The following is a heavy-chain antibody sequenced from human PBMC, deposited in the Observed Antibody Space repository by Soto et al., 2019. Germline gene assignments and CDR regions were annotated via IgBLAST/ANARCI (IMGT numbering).Heavy chain of an antibody. CDR1: GGSIRSYY. V-gene: IGHV4-59*01. Sequence: SETLSLTCTVSGGSIRSYYWSWIRQPPGKGLEWIGYIYYSGSTNYNPSLKSRVTISVDTSKNQFSLKLSSVTAADTAVYYCAREDYGDYEYAFDIWGQGTMVTVSS. D-gene: IGHD4-17*01. CDR2: IYYSGST. CDR3: AREDYGDYEYAFDI. J-gene: IGHJ3*02.